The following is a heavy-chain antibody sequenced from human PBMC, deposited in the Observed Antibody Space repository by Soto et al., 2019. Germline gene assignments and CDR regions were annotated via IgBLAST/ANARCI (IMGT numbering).Heavy chain of an antibody. V-gene: IGHV1-18*01. CDR2: ISAHNGNT. CDR1: GYAFTTYG. J-gene: IGHJ4*02. Sequence: QVHLVQSGAEVKKPGASVKVSCKGSGYAFTTYGITWVRQAPGQGLEGMGWISAHNGNTNYAQKLQGRVTVTRDTSTSTAYMELRSLRSDDTAVYYCARWWYGDYWGQGALVTVSS. D-gene: IGHD2-15*01. CDR3: ARWWYGDY.